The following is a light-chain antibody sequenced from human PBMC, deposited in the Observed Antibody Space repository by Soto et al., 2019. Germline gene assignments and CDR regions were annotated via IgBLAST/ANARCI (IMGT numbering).Light chain of an antibody. Sequence: IVMTQSPATLSVSPGERATLSCRASQSVDSNLAWYQQKPGQAPRLLIFGASTRATGIPDRFSGSGSGTDFTLTISRLEPEDFAVYYCQQYGSSPGTFGQGTKVDIK. V-gene: IGKV3-20*01. CDR1: QSVDSN. CDR2: GAS. J-gene: IGKJ1*01. CDR3: QQYGSSPGT.